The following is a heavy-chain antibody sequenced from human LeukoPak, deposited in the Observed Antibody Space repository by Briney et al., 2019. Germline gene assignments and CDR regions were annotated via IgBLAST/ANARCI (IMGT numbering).Heavy chain of an antibody. V-gene: IGHV3-20*04. CDR2: INWNGGST. CDR1: GFTFDDYG. J-gene: IGHJ4*02. D-gene: IGHD3-22*01. CDR3: ARAYYDRSGYLTSDY. Sequence: GGSLRLSCAASGFTFDDYGMSWVRQAPGKGLEWVSGINWNGGSTGYADSVKGRFTISRDNAKNSLYLQMNSLRAEDTALYYCARAYYDRSGYLTSDYWGQGTLVTVSS.